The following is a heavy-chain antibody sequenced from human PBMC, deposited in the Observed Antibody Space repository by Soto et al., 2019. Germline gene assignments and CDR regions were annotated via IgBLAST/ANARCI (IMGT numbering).Heavy chain of an antibody. CDR2: INHSGST. CDR1: GGSFSGYY. J-gene: IGHJ4*02. CDR3: AERGAPGTLRFFAY. D-gene: IGHD6-13*01. V-gene: IGHV4-34*01. Sequence: QVQLQQWGAGLLKPSETLSLTCAVYGGSFSGYYWSWIRQPPGKGLEWIGEINHSGSTNYNPSLKSRVTISVDTSKNQFSLKLSSVTAADTAVYYCAERGAPGTLRFFAYWGQGTLVTVSS.